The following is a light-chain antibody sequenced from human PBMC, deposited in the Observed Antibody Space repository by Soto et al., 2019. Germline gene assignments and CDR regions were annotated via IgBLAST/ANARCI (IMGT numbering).Light chain of an antibody. Sequence: EIGLTQPPGTLSLSPGERATLSCRASQSVSSNLAWYQQKPGQAPRLLIYGASTRATGIPARFSGSGSGTEFTLTISSLQSEDFAVYYCQQYNNWPPWTFGQGTNVDVK. J-gene: IGKJ1*01. CDR1: QSVSSN. V-gene: IGKV3-15*01. CDR2: GAS. CDR3: QQYNNWPPWT.